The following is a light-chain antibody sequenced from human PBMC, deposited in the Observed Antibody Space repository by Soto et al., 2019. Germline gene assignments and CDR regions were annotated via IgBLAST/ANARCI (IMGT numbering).Light chain of an antibody. V-gene: IGKV3-20*01. CDR2: GAS. Sequence: EIVLTQSPGTLSLSPGEGATLSCRASQSVSSSLAWYQQKRGQAPRLLIHGASSRATGIPDRFSGSGSETDFNLSIRRLESEDLAVYYCQQSGGSPRPFAQGTKV. J-gene: IGKJ1*01. CDR1: QSVSSS. CDR3: QQSGGSPRP.